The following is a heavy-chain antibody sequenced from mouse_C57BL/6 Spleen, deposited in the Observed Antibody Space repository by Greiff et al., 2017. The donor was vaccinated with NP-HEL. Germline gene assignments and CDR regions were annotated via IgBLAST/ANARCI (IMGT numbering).Heavy chain of an antibody. V-gene: IGHV1-26*01. D-gene: IGHD1-1*01. J-gene: IGHJ1*03. CDR1: GYTFTDYY. CDR2: INPNNGGT. CDR3: ARYPYGSIYWYFDV. Sequence: EVQLQQSGPELVKPGASVKISCKASGYTFTDYYMNWVKQSHGKSLEWIGDINPNNGGTSYNQKFKGKATLTVDKSSSTAYMELRSLTSEDSAVYYCARYPYGSIYWYFDVWGTGTTVTVSS.